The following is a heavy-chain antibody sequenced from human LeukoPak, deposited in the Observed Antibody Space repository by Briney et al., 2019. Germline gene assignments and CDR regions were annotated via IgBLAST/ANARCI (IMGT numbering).Heavy chain of an antibody. D-gene: IGHD3-9*01. Sequence: QPGGSLRLSCAASGFTFSSYAMSWVRQAPGKGLEWVSAISGSGGSTYYADSVKGRFTISRDDSKNTLYLQMNSLRAEDTAVYYCATTSYDILGYHDYWGQGTLVTVSS. CDR2: ISGSGGST. CDR1: GFTFSSYA. J-gene: IGHJ4*02. CDR3: ATTSYDILGYHDY. V-gene: IGHV3-23*01.